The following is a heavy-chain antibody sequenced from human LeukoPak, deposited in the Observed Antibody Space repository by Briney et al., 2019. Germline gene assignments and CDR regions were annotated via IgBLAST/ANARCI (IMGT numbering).Heavy chain of an antibody. D-gene: IGHD3-9*01. CDR1: GFTFSSYG. J-gene: IGHJ6*02. CDR2: ISYDGSNK. CDR3: AKGHELTPWGMDV. V-gene: IGHV3-30*18. Sequence: GRSLRLSCAASGFTFSSYGMHWVRQAPGKGLEWVAVISYDGSNKYYADSVKGRFTISRDNSKNTLYLQMNSLRAEDTAVYYCAKGHELTPWGMDVWGQGTTVTVPS.